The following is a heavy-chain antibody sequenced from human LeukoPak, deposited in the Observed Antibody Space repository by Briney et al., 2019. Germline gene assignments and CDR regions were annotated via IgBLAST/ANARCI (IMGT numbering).Heavy chain of an antibody. CDR3: AKKSVVVPAAPWYYYYYMDV. Sequence: GGSLRLSCAASVFTFSSYAMSWVRQAPGKGLEWVSAISGSGGSTYYADSVKGRFTISRDNSKNTLYLQMNSLRAEDTAVYYCAKKSVVVPAAPWYYYYYMDVWGKGTTVTVSS. V-gene: IGHV3-23*01. D-gene: IGHD2-2*01. CDR1: VFTFSSYA. J-gene: IGHJ6*03. CDR2: ISGSGGST.